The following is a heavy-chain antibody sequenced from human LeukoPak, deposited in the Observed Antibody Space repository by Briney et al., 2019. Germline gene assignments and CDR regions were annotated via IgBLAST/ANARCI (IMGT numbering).Heavy chain of an antibody. CDR1: GFTFSSYA. V-gene: IGHV3-30*04. CDR2: ISYDGSNK. Sequence: PGGSLRLSCAASGFTFSSYAMHWVRQALGKGLEWVAVISYDGSNKYYADSVKGRFTISRDNAKNSLYLQMNSLRAEDTAVYYCARGSPLPTIFGVPIDYWGQGTLVTVSS. J-gene: IGHJ4*02. CDR3: ARGSPLPTIFGVPIDY. D-gene: IGHD3-3*01.